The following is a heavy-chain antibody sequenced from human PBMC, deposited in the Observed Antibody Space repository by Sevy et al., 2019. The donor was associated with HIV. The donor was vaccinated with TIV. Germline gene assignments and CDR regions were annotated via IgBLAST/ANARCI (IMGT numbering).Heavy chain of an antibody. CDR3: AAESRGSCSGRSCSVENGMDV. CDR1: SFTFTNSA. CDR2: IVVGSGDT. J-gene: IGHJ6*02. Sequence: ASVKVSCKASSFTFTNSAVQWVRQARGQRLEWIGWIVVGSGDTNYAHIFQERVTISRDMSTATVSMELSGLRSEDTAVYYCAAESRGSCSGRSCSVENGMDVWGPGTTVTVSS. V-gene: IGHV1-58*01. D-gene: IGHD2-15*01.